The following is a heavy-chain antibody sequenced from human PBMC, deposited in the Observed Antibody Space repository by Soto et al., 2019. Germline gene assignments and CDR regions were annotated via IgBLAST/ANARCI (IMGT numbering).Heavy chain of an antibody. J-gene: IGHJ3*02. CDR1: GFTFSSYA. V-gene: IGHV3-23*01. CDR3: ARDRSTIYAFDI. Sequence: GGSLRLSCAASGFTFSSYAMSWVRQAPGKGLEWVSAISGSGDSTYYADSVKGRFTVSRDNSKDTLSLQMNSLRAEDTAVYYCARDRSTIYAFDIWGQGTMVTVSS. D-gene: IGHD3-3*01. CDR2: ISGSGDST.